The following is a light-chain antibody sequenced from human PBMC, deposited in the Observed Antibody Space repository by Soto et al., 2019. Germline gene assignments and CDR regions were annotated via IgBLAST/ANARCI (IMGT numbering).Light chain of an antibody. Sequence: QSVLTQPASVSGSPGQSITISCTGTSSDVGGYNYVSWYQQHPGKAPKLMIYEVSNRPSGVSNRFSGSKSGNTASLTFSGLQAEDEADYYCSSYTSSITYVFGTGTKATVL. CDR2: EVS. V-gene: IGLV2-14*01. CDR3: SSYTSSITYV. CDR1: SSDVGGYNY. J-gene: IGLJ1*01.